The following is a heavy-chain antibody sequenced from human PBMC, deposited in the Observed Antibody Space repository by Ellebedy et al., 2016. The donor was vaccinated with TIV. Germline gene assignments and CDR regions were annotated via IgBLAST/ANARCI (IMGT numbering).Heavy chain of an antibody. J-gene: IGHJ4*02. CDR1: GYTFTSYD. CDR3: ARSWTVGRYGYSYVRRGFDY. CDR2: MNPNSGNT. D-gene: IGHD5-18*01. V-gene: IGHV1-8*03. Sequence: AASVKVSCKASGYTFTSYDINWARQATGQGLEWMGWMNPNSGNTGYAQKFQGRVTITRNTSISTAYMELSSLRSEDTAVYYCARSWTVGRYGYSYVRRGFDYWGQGTLVTVSS.